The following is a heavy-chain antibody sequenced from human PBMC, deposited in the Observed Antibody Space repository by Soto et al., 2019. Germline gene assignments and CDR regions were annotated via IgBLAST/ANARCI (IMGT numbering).Heavy chain of an antibody. Sequence: SETLSLTCTVSGGSISSGGYYWSWIRQHPGKGLEWIGYIYYSGSTYYNPSLKSRVTISVDTSKNQFSLKLSSVTAADTAVYYCARADRQMVRGVTPFDYWGQGTLVTVSS. CDR2: IYYSGST. CDR1: GGSISSGGYY. J-gene: IGHJ4*02. V-gene: IGHV4-31*03. CDR3: ARADRQMVRGVTPFDY. D-gene: IGHD3-10*01.